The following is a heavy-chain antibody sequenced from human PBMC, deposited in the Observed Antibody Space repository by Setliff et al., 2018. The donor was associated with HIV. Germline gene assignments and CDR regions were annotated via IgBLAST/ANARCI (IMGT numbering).Heavy chain of an antibody. CDR3: ARDGINSDSSSWYSVNWFDP. D-gene: IGHD6-13*01. V-gene: IGHV1-2*02. CDR2: INPNSGGT. CDR1: GYTFTGYY. J-gene: IGHJ5*02. Sequence: ASVKVSCKASGYTFTGYYMYWVRQAPGQGLEWMGWINPNSGGTNYAQKFQGRVTMTRDTSISTAYMELSRLRSDDTAVYYCARDGINSDSSSWYSVNWFDPWGQGTLVTVS.